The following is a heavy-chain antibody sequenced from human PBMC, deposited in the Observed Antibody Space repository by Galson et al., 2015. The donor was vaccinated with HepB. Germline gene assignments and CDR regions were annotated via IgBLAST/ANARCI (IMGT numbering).Heavy chain of an antibody. Sequence: SVKVSCKASGGTFRNYAISWVRQAPGQGLEWMGRIIPILGIANYAQKFQGRVTITADKSTSTAYMELSSLRSEDTAVYYCAKAMESYYDSSGYYYSKAFDIWGQGTMVTVSS. CDR2: IIPILGIA. CDR3: AKAMESYYDSSGYYYSKAFDI. D-gene: IGHD3-22*01. V-gene: IGHV1-69*04. J-gene: IGHJ3*02. CDR1: GGTFRNYA.